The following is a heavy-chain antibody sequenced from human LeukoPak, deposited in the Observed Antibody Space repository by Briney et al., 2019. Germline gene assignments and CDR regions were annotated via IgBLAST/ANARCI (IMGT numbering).Heavy chain of an antibody. CDR3: AREDIAAAGYYLDY. V-gene: IGHV1-3*01. Sequence: ASVKVSCKASGYTFTSYAMHWVRQAPGQRLEWMGWINAGNGNTKYSQKLRGRVTITRDTSASTAYMELSSLISEDTAVYYCAREDIAAAGYYLDYWGQGTLVTVSS. J-gene: IGHJ4*02. CDR1: GYTFTSYA. CDR2: INAGNGNT. D-gene: IGHD6-13*01.